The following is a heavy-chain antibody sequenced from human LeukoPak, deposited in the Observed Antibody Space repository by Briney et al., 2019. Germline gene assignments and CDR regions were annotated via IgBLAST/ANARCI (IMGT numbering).Heavy chain of an antibody. V-gene: IGHV1-8*01. J-gene: IGHJ5*02. D-gene: IGHD3-22*01. CDR2: MNPNSGNT. CDR1: GYTFTSYD. CDR3: ARVAYYYDSSGYYFYNWFGP. Sequence: ASVKVSCKASGYTFTSYDINWVRQATGQGLEWMGWMNPNSGNTGYAQKSQGRVTMTRNTSISTAYMELSSLRSEDTAVYYCARVAYYYDSSGYYFYNWFGPWGQGTLVTVSS.